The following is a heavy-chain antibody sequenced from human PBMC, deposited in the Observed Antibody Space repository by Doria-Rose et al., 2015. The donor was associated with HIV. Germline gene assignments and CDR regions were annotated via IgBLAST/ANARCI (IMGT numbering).Heavy chain of an antibody. Sequence: GGGLVQPGGSLRLSCAASGFTFRSYAVSWVRQAPGKGLEWVSSISGSGATPNYADSVKGRFAITRDNSKNTLYLQMNNLRAEDTAVYYCAKGMSLLVVMAASTTFDSWGQGVLVTVSS. V-gene: IGHV3-23*01. J-gene: IGHJ4*02. CDR2: ISGSGATP. CDR3: AKGMSLLVVMAASTTFDS. D-gene: IGHD2-15*01. CDR1: GFTFRSYA.